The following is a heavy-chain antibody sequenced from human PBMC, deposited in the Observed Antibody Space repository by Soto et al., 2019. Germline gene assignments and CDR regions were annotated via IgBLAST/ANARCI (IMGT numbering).Heavy chain of an antibody. Sequence: GSLRLSCAASGFTFSSYSMNWVRQAPGKGLEWVSSISSSSTYISYADSVKGRFTISRDNAKNSLYLQMNSLRAEDTAVYYCARDRDHFGGLSPLWFDPWGQGNLVTVSS. CDR2: ISSSSTYI. CDR1: GFTFSSYS. CDR3: ARDRDHFGGLSPLWFDP. J-gene: IGHJ5*02. V-gene: IGHV3-21*01. D-gene: IGHD3-10*01.